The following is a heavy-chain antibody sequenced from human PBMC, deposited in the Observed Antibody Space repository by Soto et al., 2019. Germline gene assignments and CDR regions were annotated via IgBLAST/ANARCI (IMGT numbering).Heavy chain of an antibody. Sequence: QVQLVQSGAEVKKPGASVKVSCQASGYTFTSYYMHWVRQAPGQGLEWMGIINPSGGSTSYAQKFQGMVMMARDTSTSTVYMELSSLRSEDTAVYYCARVYGEYVDYWGQGTLVTVSS. CDR1: GYTFTSYY. CDR2: INPSGGST. V-gene: IGHV1-46*01. CDR3: ARVYGEYVDY. J-gene: IGHJ4*02. D-gene: IGHD4-17*01.